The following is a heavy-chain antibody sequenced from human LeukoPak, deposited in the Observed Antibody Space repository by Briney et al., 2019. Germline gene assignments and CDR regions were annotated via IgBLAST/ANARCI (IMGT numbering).Heavy chain of an antibody. CDR1: GGSISSGGYY. Sequence: SETLSLTCTVSGGSISSGGYYWSWIRQHPGKGLEWIGYIYYSGSTYYNPSLKSRVTISVDTSKNQFSLKLSSVTAADTAVYYCARRFFGVEKKRVFDPWGQGTLVTVSS. CDR3: ARRFFGVEKKRVFDP. J-gene: IGHJ5*02. CDR2: IYYSGST. V-gene: IGHV4-31*03. D-gene: IGHD3-3*01.